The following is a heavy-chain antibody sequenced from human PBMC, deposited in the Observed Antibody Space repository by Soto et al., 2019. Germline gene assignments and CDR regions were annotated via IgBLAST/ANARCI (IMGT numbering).Heavy chain of an antibody. Sequence: SETLSLTCTVSGGSISSGDYYWSWIRQPPGKGLEWIGYIYYSGSTYYNPSLKSRVTISVDTSKNQFSLKLSSVTAADTAVYYCARDTTMVWGVKCDYYYGMYVWGQGTTATV. CDR3: ARDTTMVWGVKCDYYYGMYV. J-gene: IGHJ6*02. D-gene: IGHD3-10*01. V-gene: IGHV4-30-4*02. CDR1: GGSISSGDYY. CDR2: IYYSGST.